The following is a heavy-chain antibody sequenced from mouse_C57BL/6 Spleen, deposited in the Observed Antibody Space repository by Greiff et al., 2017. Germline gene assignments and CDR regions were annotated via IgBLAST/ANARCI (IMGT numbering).Heavy chain of an antibody. J-gene: IGHJ2*01. Sequence: EVKLMESGGGLVQPKGSLKLSCAASGFSFNTYAMNWVRQAPGKGLEWVARIRSKSNNYATYYADSVKDRFTISRDDSESMLYLQMNNLKTEDTAMYYCVRQPGNYFDYWGQGTTLTVSS. V-gene: IGHV10-1*01. CDR3: VRQPGNYFDY. CDR2: IRSKSNNYAT. D-gene: IGHD4-1*01. CDR1: GFSFNTYA.